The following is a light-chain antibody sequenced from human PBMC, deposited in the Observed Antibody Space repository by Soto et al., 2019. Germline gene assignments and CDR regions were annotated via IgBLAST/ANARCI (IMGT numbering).Light chain of an antibody. Sequence: QAVLTQSPSVSGTPGQRVTMSCSGSTSNIGNNPVNWYQQSPGTAPKLLMYDNDQRPSGVPDRFSGSKSGNTASLTVSGLQAADEADYFCKSYAGSNTYVFGSGTKVTVL. CDR3: KSYAGSNTYV. CDR1: TSNIGNNP. V-gene: IGLV1-44*01. CDR2: DND. J-gene: IGLJ1*01.